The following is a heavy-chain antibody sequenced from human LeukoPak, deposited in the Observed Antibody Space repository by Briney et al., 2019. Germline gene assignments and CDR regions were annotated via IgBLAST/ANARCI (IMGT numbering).Heavy chain of an antibody. V-gene: IGHV4-39*01. J-gene: IGHJ4*02. Sequence: SETLSLTCTVSGGSISSSYSWGWIRQPPGKGLEWIGNIYYSGSTYYNSSLKSRVTISVDTSKNQFSLKLSSVTASDTAIYYCASTKLGYSSGWHWGQGTLVTVSS. CDR1: GGSISSSYS. CDR3: ASTKLGYSSGWH. D-gene: IGHD6-19*01. CDR2: IYYSGST.